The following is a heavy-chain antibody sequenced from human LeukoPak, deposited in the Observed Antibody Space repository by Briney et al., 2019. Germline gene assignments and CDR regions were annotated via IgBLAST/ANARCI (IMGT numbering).Heavy chain of an antibody. J-gene: IGHJ4*02. V-gene: IGHV3-20*04. CDR1: GFTFDDYG. D-gene: IGHD3-22*01. CDR3: ARNYYDSSGYYLLLPDY. Sequence: PGGSLRLSCTASGFTFDDYGMSWVRHAPGKGQEWVSGLNWNGGSTVYADSVKGRFTISRDNAKNSLYLQMSSLRAEDTALYYCARNYYDSSGYYLLLPDYWGQGTLVTVSS. CDR2: LNWNGGST.